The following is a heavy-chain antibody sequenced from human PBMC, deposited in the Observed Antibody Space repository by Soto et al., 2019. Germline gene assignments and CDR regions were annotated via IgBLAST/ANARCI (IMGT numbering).Heavy chain of an antibody. D-gene: IGHD6-19*01. Sequence: GGSLRLSCAASGFTFSSYAMHWVRQAPGKGLEWVAVISYDGSNKYYADSVKGRFTISRDNSKNTLYLQMNSLRAEDTAVYYCARSAGGSGWYGWFDPWGQGTLVTVSS. J-gene: IGHJ5*02. V-gene: IGHV3-30-3*01. CDR3: ARSAGGSGWYGWFDP. CDR1: GFTFSSYA. CDR2: ISYDGSNK.